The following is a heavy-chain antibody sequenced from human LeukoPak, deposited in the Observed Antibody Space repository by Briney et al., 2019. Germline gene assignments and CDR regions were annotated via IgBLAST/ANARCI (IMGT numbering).Heavy chain of an antibody. J-gene: IGHJ6*02. D-gene: IGHD3-10*01. Sequence: GASVKVSCKASGYTFTSYDINWVRQATGQGREWMGWMNPNSGNTGYAQKFQGRVTMTRNTSISTAYMELSSLRSEDTAVYYCAGITMVRGVIDPDYYYGMDVWGQGTTVTVS. CDR2: MNPNSGNT. CDR1: GYTFTSYD. V-gene: IGHV1-8*01. CDR3: AGITMVRGVIDPDYYYGMDV.